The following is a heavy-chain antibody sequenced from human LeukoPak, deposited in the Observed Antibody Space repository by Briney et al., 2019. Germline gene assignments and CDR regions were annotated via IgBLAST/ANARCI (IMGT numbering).Heavy chain of an antibody. CDR2: IKTKADNYAT. V-gene: IGHV3-73*01. CDR3: THPAYYYNVDV. J-gene: IGHJ6*04. D-gene: IGHD6-25*01. CDR1: GLTFSVSA. Sequence: GGSLRLSCSASGLTFSVSAIHWVRQASGKGLEWVGRIKTKADNYATAYAASVKGRFTISRDDSTNTAYLQMNSLKAEDTAVYYCTHPAYYYNVDVWGKGTAVTVSS.